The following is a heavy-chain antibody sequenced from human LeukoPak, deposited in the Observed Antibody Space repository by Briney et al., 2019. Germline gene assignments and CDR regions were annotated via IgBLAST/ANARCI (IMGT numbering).Heavy chain of an antibody. CDR3: AKETCGGDCYVGKPFDY. CDR2: ISGSGGST. V-gene: IGHV3-23*01. J-gene: IGHJ4*02. CDR1: GFTFSSYA. Sequence: PGGSLRLSCAASGFTFSSYAMSWVRQAPGKGLEWVSAISGSGGSTYYADSVKGRFTISRDNSKNTLYLQMNSLRAEDTAVYYCAKETCGGDCYVGKPFDYWGQGTLVTVSS. D-gene: IGHD2-21*02.